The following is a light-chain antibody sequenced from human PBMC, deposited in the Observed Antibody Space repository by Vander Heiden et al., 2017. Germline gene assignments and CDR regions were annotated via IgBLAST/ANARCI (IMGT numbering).Light chain of an antibody. CDR1: QSISSW. J-gene: IGKJ1*01. CDR3: QQYNSYSPWT. CDR2: MAS. V-gene: IGKV1-5*03. Sequence: DIQMTQSPSTLSASVGDRVTITCRASQSISSWLAWYQQKPGKAPKLLIYMASSLESGVPSRFSGSGSGTEFTLTISSLQPDDFATYYCQQYNSYSPWTFGQGTKVEIK.